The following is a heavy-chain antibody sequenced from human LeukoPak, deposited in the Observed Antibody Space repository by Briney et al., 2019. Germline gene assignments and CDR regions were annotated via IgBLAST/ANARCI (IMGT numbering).Heavy chain of an antibody. CDR2: IRYDGSNK. J-gene: IGHJ4*02. V-gene: IGHV3-30*02. Sequence: QSGGSLRLSCAASGFTFSSYGMHWVRQAPGKGLEWVAFIRYDGSNKYYADSVKGRFTISRDNSKNTLYLQMDSLRVEDTAVYYCVRTTFYYESSGYSGFDYWGQGTLVTVSS. CDR3: VRTTFYYESSGYSGFDY. CDR1: GFTFSSYG. D-gene: IGHD3-22*01.